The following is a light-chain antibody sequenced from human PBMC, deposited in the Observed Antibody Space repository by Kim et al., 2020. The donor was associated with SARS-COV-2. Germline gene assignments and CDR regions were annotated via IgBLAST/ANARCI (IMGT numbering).Light chain of an antibody. CDR2: GAS. J-gene: IGKJ4*01. V-gene: IGKV3-15*01. CDR3: QRYNNWVT. Sequence: EVVMTQSPATLSVSPGERATLSCRASQSVSSNLAWYQQKPGQAPRLLVYGASTRATGIPARFSGSGSGTEFTLTISSLQSEDIAVYYCQRYNNWVTFGGGTKVDIK. CDR1: QSVSSN.